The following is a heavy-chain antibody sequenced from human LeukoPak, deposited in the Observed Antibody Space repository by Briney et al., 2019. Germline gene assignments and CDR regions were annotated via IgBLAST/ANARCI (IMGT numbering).Heavy chain of an antibody. D-gene: IGHD3-22*01. Sequence: PSETLSLTCTVSGGSISSYYWSWIRQPPGKGLEWIGYIYYSGSTNYNPSLKSRVTISVDTSKNQFSLKLSSVTAADTAVYYCAKDSYEALNYWGQGTLVTVSS. CDR1: GGSISSYY. CDR2: IYYSGST. CDR3: AKDSYEALNY. J-gene: IGHJ4*02. V-gene: IGHV4-59*12.